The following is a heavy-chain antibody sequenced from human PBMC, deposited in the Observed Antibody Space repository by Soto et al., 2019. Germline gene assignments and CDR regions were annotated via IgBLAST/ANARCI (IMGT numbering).Heavy chain of an antibody. V-gene: IGHV1-69*13. CDR2: IIPLFGTA. Sequence: VKVSCKASGGTFSNYAINWVRQAPGQGLEWMGGIIPLFGTANYAQKFQGRVTITADESTSTAYLDLSSLRSEDTAVYYCARPVEMATISRSYLFYWGQGTLVTVSS. CDR1: GGTFSNYA. D-gene: IGHD5-12*01. CDR3: ARPVEMATISRSYLFY. J-gene: IGHJ4*02.